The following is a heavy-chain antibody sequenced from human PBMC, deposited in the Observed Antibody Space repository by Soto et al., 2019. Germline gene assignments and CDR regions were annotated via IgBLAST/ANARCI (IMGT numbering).Heavy chain of an antibody. CDR3: ASGPLSSGYYLGAFDI. CDR2: INPSGGST. D-gene: IGHD3-22*01. Sequence: ASVKVSCKASGYTFTSYYMHWVRQAPGQGLEWMGIINPSGGSTSYAQKFQGRVTMTRDTSTSTVYMELSSLRSEDTAVYYCASGPLSSGYYLGAFDIWGQGTMVTVSS. J-gene: IGHJ3*02. V-gene: IGHV1-46*01. CDR1: GYTFTSYY.